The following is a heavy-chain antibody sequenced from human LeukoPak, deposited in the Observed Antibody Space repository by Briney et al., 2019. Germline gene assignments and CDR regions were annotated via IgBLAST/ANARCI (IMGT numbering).Heavy chain of an antibody. D-gene: IGHD3-22*01. CDR1: GFTFISYS. CDR3: AKDMDDSSGYYYFDY. Sequence: GGSMRLSCAASGFTFISYSMTWVRQAPGKGLEWVSSIGSGSDYIYYADSVKGRFTISRDNAKNSLYLQMNSLRAEDTALYYCAKDMDDSSGYYYFDYWGQGTLVTVSS. J-gene: IGHJ4*02. CDR2: IGSGSDYI. V-gene: IGHV3-21*04.